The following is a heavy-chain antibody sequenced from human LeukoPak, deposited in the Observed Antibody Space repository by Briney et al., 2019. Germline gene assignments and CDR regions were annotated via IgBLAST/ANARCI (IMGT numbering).Heavy chain of an antibody. CDR1: GGSISSSSYY. D-gene: IGHD3-22*01. Sequence: SETLSLTCTVSGGSISSSSYYWGWIRQPPGKGLEWIGSIYYSGSTYYNPSLKSRVTISVDTSKNQFSLKLSSVTAADTAVYYCARDISRYYYDSSGWFDYWGQGTLVTVSS. J-gene: IGHJ4*02. CDR3: ARDISRYYYDSSGWFDY. CDR2: IYYSGST. V-gene: IGHV4-39*02.